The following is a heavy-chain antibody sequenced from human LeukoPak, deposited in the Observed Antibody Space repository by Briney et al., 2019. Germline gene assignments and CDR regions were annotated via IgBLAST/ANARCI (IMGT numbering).Heavy chain of an antibody. D-gene: IGHD6-19*01. V-gene: IGHV3-49*04. CDR2: ITSNSNGATA. CDR3: SFATSGWKATLDY. Sequence: GGSLRLSCTASGITFRNSAINWVRQAPGKGLEWVGFITSNSNGATAEYATSVKGRFSISRADSTSIAYLQMNSLKSEDTGVYYCSFATSGWKATLDYWGRGSPVTVSS. CDR1: GITFRNSA. J-gene: IGHJ4*02.